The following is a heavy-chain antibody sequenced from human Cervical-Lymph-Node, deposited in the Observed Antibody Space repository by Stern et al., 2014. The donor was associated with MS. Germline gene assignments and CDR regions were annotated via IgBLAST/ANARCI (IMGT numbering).Heavy chain of an antibody. CDR2: IYTSGST. D-gene: IGHD2-15*01. V-gene: IGHV4-61*02. J-gene: IGHJ4*02. CDR1: GGPISSGTYY. CDR3: ARGRNGFGYDS. Sequence: QVQLQESGPGLVKPSQTLSLTCTVSGGPISSGTYYWSWIRQPAGKGLEWIGRIYTSGSTASTSSLKSRVTISVDMSKNQLSLRRTHVTAADTAVYYCARGRNGFGYDSWGQGTLATVSP.